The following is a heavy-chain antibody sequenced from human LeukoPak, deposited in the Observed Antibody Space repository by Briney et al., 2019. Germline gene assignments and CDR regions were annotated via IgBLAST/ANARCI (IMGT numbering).Heavy chain of an antibody. Sequence: PGGSLRLSCAASGFTFSSYSMNWVRQAPGKGLEWVSSISSSSSSYIYYADSVKGRFTISRDNAKNSLYLQMNSLRAEDTAVYYCATRLRYNGMDVWGQGTTVTVSS. CDR3: ATRLRYNGMDV. J-gene: IGHJ6*02. CDR1: GFTFSSYS. D-gene: IGHD3-9*01. V-gene: IGHV3-21*01. CDR2: ISSSSSSYI.